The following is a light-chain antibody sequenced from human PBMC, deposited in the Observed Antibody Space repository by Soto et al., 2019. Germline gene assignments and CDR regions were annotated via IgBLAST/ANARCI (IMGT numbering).Light chain of an antibody. Sequence: QSVLTQPPSLSGTPGQTVTISCIGSRSNIGSAIVHWYQQIPGTAPKHLIYMNNQRPSGVPDRFSGSKSGTSASLVITRLRPEDEADYYCVAWDDNLSSRVFGVGTKVTVL. J-gene: IGLJ3*02. CDR1: RSNIGSAI. CDR3: VAWDDNLSSRV. CDR2: MNN. V-gene: IGLV1-47*01.